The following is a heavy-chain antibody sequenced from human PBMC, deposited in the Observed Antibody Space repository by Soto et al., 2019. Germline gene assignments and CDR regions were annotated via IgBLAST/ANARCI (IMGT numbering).Heavy chain of an antibody. CDR2: ISWNSGSI. CDR1: GFTFDDYA. V-gene: IGHV3-9*01. Sequence: EVQLVESGGGLVQPGRSLRLSCAASGFTFDDYAMHWVRQAPGKGLEWVSGISWNSGSIGYADSVKGRFTISRDNAKNSLYLQMNSLRAEDTALYYCAKDTAAAGLNWFDPWGKGTLVTVSS. D-gene: IGHD6-13*01. CDR3: AKDTAAAGLNWFDP. J-gene: IGHJ5*02.